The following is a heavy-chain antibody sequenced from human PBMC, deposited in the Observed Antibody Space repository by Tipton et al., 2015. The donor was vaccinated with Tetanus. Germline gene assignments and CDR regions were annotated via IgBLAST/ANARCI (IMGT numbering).Heavy chain of an antibody. V-gene: IGHV4-39*01. CDR1: GGSMISYY. Sequence: TLSLTCTVSGGSMISYYWGWIRQPPGKGLEWIGSIYNTGNTYYNPALTSRVTMSVDTSMIQFSLKLSSLTDADTAVYYCARLSSSANDAHGFDIWGQGTMVTVSS. D-gene: IGHD3-22*01. CDR2: IYNTGNT. CDR3: ARLSSSANDAHGFDI. J-gene: IGHJ3*02.